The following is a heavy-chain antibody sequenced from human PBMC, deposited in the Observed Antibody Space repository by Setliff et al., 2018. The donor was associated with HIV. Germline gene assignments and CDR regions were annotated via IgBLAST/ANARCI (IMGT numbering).Heavy chain of an antibody. Sequence: PGGSLRLSCAASGFTFRNYKFNWVRQAPGRGLEWVSSISIGSGGAIDYADSVQGRFNISRDNYKHSLYLQMKSLRVEDTAVYYCASDYLYYNLYNGSPVYGMDVWGQGTTVTVSS. D-gene: IGHD3-3*01. J-gene: IGHJ6*02. CDR2: ISIGSGGAI. V-gene: IGHV3-48*03. CDR1: GFTFRNYK. CDR3: ASDYLYYNLYNGSPVYGMDV.